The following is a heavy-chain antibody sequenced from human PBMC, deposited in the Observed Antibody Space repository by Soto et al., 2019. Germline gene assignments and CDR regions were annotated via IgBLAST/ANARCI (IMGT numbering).Heavy chain of an antibody. V-gene: IGHV1-69*01. CDR2: ILPIFGTA. CDR3: GSPAAPPSIHQGWFVP. CDR1: GGTFSSYA. J-gene: IGHJ5*02. Sequence: QVQLVQSGAEVKKPGSSVKVSCKASGGTFSSYAISWVRQAPGQGLEWMGGILPIFGTANYAKKFQGRVTITADESTSPHDEAPSSLRPRDRAGNYRGSPAAPPSIHQGWFVPGGEGTLVTVSS. D-gene: IGHD2-21*01.